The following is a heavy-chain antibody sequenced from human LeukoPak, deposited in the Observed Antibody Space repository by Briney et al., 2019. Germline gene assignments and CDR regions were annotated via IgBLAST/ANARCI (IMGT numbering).Heavy chain of an antibody. D-gene: IGHD1-26*01. CDR2: IYYSGST. CDR1: GGSISSYY. J-gene: IGHJ5*02. V-gene: IGHV4-59*08. Sequence: SETLSLTCTVSGGSISSYYWSWIRQPPGKGLEWIGYIYYSGSTNYNPSLKSRVTISVDTSKNQFSLKLSSVTAADTAVYYCAGIVGATGGGWFDPWGQGTLVTVSS. CDR3: AGIVGATGGGWFDP.